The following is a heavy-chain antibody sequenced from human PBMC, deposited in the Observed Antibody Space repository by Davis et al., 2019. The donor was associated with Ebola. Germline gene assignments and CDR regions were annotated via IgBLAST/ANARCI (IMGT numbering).Heavy chain of an antibody. CDR2: IVPVFKTA. V-gene: IGHV1-69*13. D-gene: IGHD6-13*01. Sequence: SVKVSCKASGDTFSSYALSWVRQARGQGLEWMGGIVPVFKTANYAQKFQGRVTISADDFPTTAYMELSGLRSEDTAVYYCAKTARAAGRQIEETRVYKFYYMDVWGKGTTVIVS. CDR3: AKTARAAGRQIEETRVYKFYYMDV. J-gene: IGHJ6*03. CDR1: GDTFSSYA.